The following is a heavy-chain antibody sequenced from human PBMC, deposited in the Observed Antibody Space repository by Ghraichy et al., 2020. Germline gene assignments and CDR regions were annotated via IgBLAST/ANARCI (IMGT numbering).Heavy chain of an antibody. Sequence: GGSLRLSCAASGFTFSNYWMSWVRQAPGEGLEWVANIKHDGSEMYYVDSVMGRFTISRDNAKNSLYLQMNSLRAEDTAVYYCAKGGWYSDYWGQGTLVTVSS. V-gene: IGHV3-7*01. CDR2: IKHDGSEM. CDR3: AKGGWYSDY. D-gene: IGHD6-19*01. J-gene: IGHJ4*02. CDR1: GFTFSNYW.